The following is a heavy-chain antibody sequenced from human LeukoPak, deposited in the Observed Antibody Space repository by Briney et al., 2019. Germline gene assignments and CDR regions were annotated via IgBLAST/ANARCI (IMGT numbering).Heavy chain of an antibody. CDR1: GGSISTYY. CDR2: IYNSGST. J-gene: IGHJ4*02. D-gene: IGHD5-18*01. Sequence: PSETLSLTCTVSGGSISTYYWSWVRLPPGKGLEWIGYIYNSGSTKYNPSLKSRVTVSVDTSKNQLSLKLSSVTAADTAVYYCAGARPDTAMAVDYWGQGTLVTVSS. V-gene: IGHV4-59*01. CDR3: AGARPDTAMAVDY.